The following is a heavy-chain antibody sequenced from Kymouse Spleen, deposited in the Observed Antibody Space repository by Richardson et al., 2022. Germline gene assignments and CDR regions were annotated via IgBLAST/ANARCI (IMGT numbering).Heavy chain of an antibody. V-gene: IGHV3-15*01. CDR2: IKSKTDGGTT. J-gene: IGHJ5*02. CDR1: GFTFSNAW. D-gene: IGHD6-6*01. Sequence: EVQLVESGGGLVKPGGSLRLSCAASGFTFSNAWMSWVRQAPGKGLEWVGRIKSKTDGGTTDYAAPVKGRFTISRDDSKNTLYLQMNSLKTEDTAVYYCTTEYSSSSDWFDPWGQGTLVTVSS. CDR3: TTEYSSSSDWFDP.